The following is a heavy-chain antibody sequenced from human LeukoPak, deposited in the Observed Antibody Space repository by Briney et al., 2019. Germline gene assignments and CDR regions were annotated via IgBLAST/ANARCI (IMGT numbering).Heavy chain of an antibody. CDR2: IWYDGSNK. CDR3: AKDSGTTMIAIITH. D-gene: IGHD3-22*01. V-gene: IGHV3-33*06. Sequence: GRSLRLSCAASGFTFSSYGMHWVRQAPGKGLEWVALIWYDGSNKYYTDSVKGRLTISRDNSKNTLYLQMNSLRAEDTAVYYCAKDSGTTMIAIITHWGQGTLVTVSS. CDR1: GFTFSSYG. J-gene: IGHJ4*02.